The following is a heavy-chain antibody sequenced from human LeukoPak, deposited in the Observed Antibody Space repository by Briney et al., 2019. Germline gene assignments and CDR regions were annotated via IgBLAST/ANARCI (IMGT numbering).Heavy chain of an antibody. J-gene: IGHJ4*02. CDR3: ARSRMVNGFDY. V-gene: IGHV3-9*01. CDR2: ISWNSGSI. Sequence: PGGSLRLSCAASGFTFDDYAMHWVRQAPGKGLEWVSGISWNSGSIGYADSVKGRFTISRDNAKNSLYLQMNSLRAEDTAVYYCARSRMVNGFDYWGQGTPVTVSS. CDR1: GFTFDDYA. D-gene: IGHD2-8*01.